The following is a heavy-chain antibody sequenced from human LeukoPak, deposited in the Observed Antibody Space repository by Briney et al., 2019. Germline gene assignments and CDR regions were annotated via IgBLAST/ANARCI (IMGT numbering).Heavy chain of an antibody. V-gene: IGHV4-59*02. D-gene: IGHD2-21*02. CDR3: ARGYCRDDICQVFPF. J-gene: IGHJ4*02. Sequence: SETLSLTCTVSGGSVSSYYWSWIRQTPEKGLEWVGYMSYSGRTDYGPSLKSRVTMSVDTSKNQFSLKMSYVTAADTGVYYCARGYCRDDICQVFPFWGQGTLVTVSS. CDR2: MSYSGRT. CDR1: GGSVSSYY.